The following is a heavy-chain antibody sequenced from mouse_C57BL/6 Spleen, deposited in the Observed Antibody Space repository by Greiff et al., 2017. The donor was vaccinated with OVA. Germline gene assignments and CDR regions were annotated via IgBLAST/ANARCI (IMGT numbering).Heavy chain of an antibody. V-gene: IGHV1-54*01. CDR1: GYAFTNYL. CDR3: AREGGYYGSSDWYFDV. D-gene: IGHD1-1*01. CDR2: INPGSGGT. J-gene: IGHJ1*03. Sequence: QVQLKESGAELVRPGTSVKVSCKASGYAFTNYLIEWVKQRPGQGLEWIGVINPGSGGTNYNEKFKGKATLTADKSASTAYMQLSSLTSEDSAVYFCAREGGYYGSSDWYFDVWGTGTTVTVSS.